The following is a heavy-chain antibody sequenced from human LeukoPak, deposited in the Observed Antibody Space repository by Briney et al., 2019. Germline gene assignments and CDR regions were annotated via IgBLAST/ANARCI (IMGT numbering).Heavy chain of an antibody. D-gene: IGHD1-26*01. J-gene: IGHJ4*02. CDR3: ARDADRYSGSYTHYFDY. CDR2: ISYDGSDK. V-gene: IGHV3-30*04. Sequence: GGSLRLSCAASGFTFSLYTMHWVRQAPGKGLEWVAVISYDGSDKYYADSVKGRFTISRDNSKNSLFLQMNSLRAEDTAVYYCARDADRYSGSYTHYFDYWGQGTLVTVSS. CDR1: GFTFSLYT.